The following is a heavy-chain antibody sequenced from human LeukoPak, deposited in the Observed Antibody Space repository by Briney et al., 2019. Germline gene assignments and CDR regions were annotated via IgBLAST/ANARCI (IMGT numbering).Heavy chain of an antibody. D-gene: IGHD3-3*01. J-gene: IGHJ5*02. V-gene: IGHV1-2*06. Sequence: ASVTVSCKASGYTFTGYYMHWVRQAPGQGLEWMGRINPNSGGTNYAQKFQGRVTMTRDTSISTAYMELSRLRSDDTAVYYCARDKIPDYYYDFWSGSLKAFDPWGQGTLVTVSS. CDR2: INPNSGGT. CDR1: GYTFTGYY. CDR3: ARDKIPDYYYDFWSGSLKAFDP.